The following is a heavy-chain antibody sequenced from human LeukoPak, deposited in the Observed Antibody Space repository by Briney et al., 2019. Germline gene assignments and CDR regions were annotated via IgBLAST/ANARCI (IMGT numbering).Heavy chain of an antibody. D-gene: IGHD2-2*01. J-gene: IGHJ3*02. CDR1: GGTFSSYA. CDR3: ARDRNEDIVVVPAAAHAFDI. Sequence: SVKVSCKASGGTFSSYAISWVRQAPGQGLEWMGGIIPIFGTANYAQKFQGRVTITADESTSTAYMELSSLRSEDTAVYYCARDRNEDIVVVPAAAHAFDIWGQGTMVTVSS. CDR2: IIPIFGTA. V-gene: IGHV1-69*01.